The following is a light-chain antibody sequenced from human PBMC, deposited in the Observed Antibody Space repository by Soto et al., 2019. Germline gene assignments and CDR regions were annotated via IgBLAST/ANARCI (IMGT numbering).Light chain of an antibody. CDR3: QQRSNWLT. V-gene: IGKV3-11*01. J-gene: IGKJ4*01. CDR2: DAS. CDR1: QSLSSY. Sequence: EVVLTQSPATLSLSPGERPTLSCRASQSLSSYLAWHQQKPGQAPRLLIYDASNRATGIPARFSGSGSGTDFTLTISSLEPEDFAVYYCQQRSNWLTFGGGTKVDIK.